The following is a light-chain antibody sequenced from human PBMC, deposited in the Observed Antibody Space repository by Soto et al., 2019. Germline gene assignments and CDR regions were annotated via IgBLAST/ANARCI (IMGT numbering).Light chain of an antibody. J-gene: IGLJ1*01. CDR2: DVS. CDR3: SSYTSSSTLYV. V-gene: IGLV2-14*01. Sequence: QSALTQPASVSGSPGQSITISCTGTSSDVGGYNYVSWYQQRPGKAPKLMIYDVSYRPSGVSNRFSGSKSGNTASLTISGLQAEDEADYYCSSYTSSSTLYVFGTGPKLTVL. CDR1: SSDVGGYNY.